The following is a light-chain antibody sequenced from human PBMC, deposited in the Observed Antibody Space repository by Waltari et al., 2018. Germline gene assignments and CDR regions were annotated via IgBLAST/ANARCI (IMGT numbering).Light chain of an antibody. V-gene: IGKV3-11*01. CDR3: HQRSNWPGT. J-gene: IGKJ3*01. Sequence: EIVLTQSPGTLSASPGERVTVSCRASQSVSRYLAWYQQKPGQAPRPVVYDTSNRATGIPARFSGSGSGTDFTLTISSLEPEDFAVYYCHQRSNWPGTFGPGTTVDMK. CDR1: QSVSRY. CDR2: DTS.